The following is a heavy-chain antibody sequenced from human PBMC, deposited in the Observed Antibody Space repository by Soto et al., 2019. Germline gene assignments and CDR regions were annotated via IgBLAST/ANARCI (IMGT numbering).Heavy chain of an antibody. Sequence: QVQLVQSGAEVKKPGASVKVSCKASGYTFTSYDINWVRQATGQGLEWMGWMNPNSGNTGYAQKLQGRVTMTRNTSISTADMELSSLRSEDTAVYYCARWMTTVWRFGYYYYKDVGGKGTTVTVAS. D-gene: IGHD4-17*01. J-gene: IGHJ6*03. V-gene: IGHV1-8*01. CDR2: MNPNSGNT. CDR1: GYTFTSYD. CDR3: ARWMTTVWRFGYYYYKDV.